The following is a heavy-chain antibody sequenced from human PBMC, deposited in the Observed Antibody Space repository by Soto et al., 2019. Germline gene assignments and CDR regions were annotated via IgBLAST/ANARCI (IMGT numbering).Heavy chain of an antibody. CDR3: AKGVSQYTPLALFDY. CDR2: ISGSDGRT. D-gene: IGHD5-18*01. J-gene: IGHJ4*02. V-gene: IGHV3-23*01. CDR1: GFTFSSYA. Sequence: PGGSLRLSCAASGFTFSSYAMSWVRQAPGKGLEWVSTISGSDGRTYSTDSVKGRFTISRDNSRNTPYLQMNSLRVEDTAVYYCAKGVSQYTPLALFDYWGRGTQVTVSS.